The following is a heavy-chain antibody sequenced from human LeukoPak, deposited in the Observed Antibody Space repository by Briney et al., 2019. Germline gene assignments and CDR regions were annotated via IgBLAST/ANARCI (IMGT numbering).Heavy chain of an antibody. CDR3: AKDGYYGSGSYAQNYFDY. CDR2: IYSGGST. CDR1: GFTVSSNY. V-gene: IGHV3-53*01. Sequence: GGSLRLSCAASGFTVSSNYMSWVRQAPGKGLEWVSVIYSGGSTYYADSVKGRFTISRDNSKNTLYLQMNSLRAEDTAVYYCAKDGYYGSGSYAQNYFDYWGQGTLVTVSS. J-gene: IGHJ4*02. D-gene: IGHD3-10*01.